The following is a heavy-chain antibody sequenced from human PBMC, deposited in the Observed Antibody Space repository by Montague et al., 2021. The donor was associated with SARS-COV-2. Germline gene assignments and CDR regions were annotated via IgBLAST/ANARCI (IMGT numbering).Heavy chain of an antibody. V-gene: IGHV4-34*01. CDR2: INHSGST. D-gene: IGHD3-10*01. Sequence: SETLSLTCAVRGGSFTNYYWNWIRQSPGKGLEALGKINHSGSTNYNPSLKSRVTISVDMSKSQVSLKLTSVTAADTAIYYCASARGRTGWFDSWGQGIQVTVSS. J-gene: IGHJ5*01. CDR3: ASARGRTGWFDS. CDR1: GGSFTNYY.